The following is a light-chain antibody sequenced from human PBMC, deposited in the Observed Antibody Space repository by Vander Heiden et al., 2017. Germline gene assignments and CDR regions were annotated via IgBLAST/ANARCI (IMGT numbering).Light chain of an antibody. J-gene: IGKJ5*01. V-gene: IGKV1-9*01. CDR1: QGISSY. CDR3: QQLNSYPQT. CDR2: AAS. Sequence: DIQLTQSPSFLSASVGDRVTLTCRASQGISSYLAWYQQKPGKAPKLLTYAASTLQSGVPSRFSGRGSGTEFTLTISSLQPEDFATYYCQQLNSYPQTFGQGTRLDIK.